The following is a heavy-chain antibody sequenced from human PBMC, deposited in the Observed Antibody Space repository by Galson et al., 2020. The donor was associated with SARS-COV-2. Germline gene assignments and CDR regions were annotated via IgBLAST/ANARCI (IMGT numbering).Heavy chain of an antibody. V-gene: IGHV1-2*02. D-gene: IGHD6-13*01. CDR3: ARDRISAPDGFDY. J-gene: IGHJ4*02. Sequence: ASVKVSRQASGFSFTDYYIHWVRQAPGEGLEWMGWVNLNTGDMKYTEKFQGRVSMTRDTSISAAYMELSRLTSDDTAVYYCARDRISAPDGFDYWGQGTLVTVSS. CDR2: VNLNTGDM. CDR1: GFSFTDYY.